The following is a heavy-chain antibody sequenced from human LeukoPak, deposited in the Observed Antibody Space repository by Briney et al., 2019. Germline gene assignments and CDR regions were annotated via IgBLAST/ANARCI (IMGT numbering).Heavy chain of an antibody. J-gene: IGHJ3*02. Sequence: SETLSLTCTVSGGSISSSSYYWGWIRQPPGKGLEWIGSIYYSGSTYYNPSLKSRVTKSVDTSKNQFSLKLSSVTAADTAVYYCARHSITPGTEYAFDIWGQGTMVTVSS. CDR2: IYYSGST. D-gene: IGHD1-14*01. CDR1: GGSISSSSYY. CDR3: ARHSITPGTEYAFDI. V-gene: IGHV4-39*07.